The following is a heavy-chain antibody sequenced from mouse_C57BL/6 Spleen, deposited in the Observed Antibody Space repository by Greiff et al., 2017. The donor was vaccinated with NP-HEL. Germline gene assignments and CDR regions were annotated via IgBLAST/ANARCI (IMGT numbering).Heavy chain of an antibody. CDR2: IDPSDSYT. CDR3: ARSEVITTVGAMDY. CDR1: GYTFTSYW. J-gene: IGHJ4*01. Sequence: VQLQQPGAELVKPGASVKLSCKASGYTFTSYWMQWVKQRPGQGLEWIGEIDPSDSYTNYNQKFKGKATLTVDTSSSTAYMQLSSLTSEDSAVYYCARSEVITTVGAMDYWGQGTSVTVSS. D-gene: IGHD1-1*01. V-gene: IGHV1-50*01.